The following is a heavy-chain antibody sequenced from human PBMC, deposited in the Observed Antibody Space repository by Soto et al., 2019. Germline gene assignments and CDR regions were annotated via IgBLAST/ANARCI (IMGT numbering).Heavy chain of an antibody. Sequence: QVQLVESGGGVVQPGRSLRLSCAASGFTFSSYGMHWVRQAPGKGLEWVAVISYDGSNKYYADSVKGRFTISRDNSKNTLYLQMNSLRAEDTAVYYCAKGELGGGWYDILTGKPPAVPRLRAVEYYFDYWGQGTLVTVSS. J-gene: IGHJ4*02. CDR2: ISYDGSNK. V-gene: IGHV3-30*18. CDR3: AKGELGGGWYDILTGKPPAVPRLRAVEYYFDY. D-gene: IGHD3-9*01. CDR1: GFTFSSYG.